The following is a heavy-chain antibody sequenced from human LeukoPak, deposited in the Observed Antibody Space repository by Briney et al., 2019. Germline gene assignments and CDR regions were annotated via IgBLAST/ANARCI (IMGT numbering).Heavy chain of an antibody. J-gene: IGHJ4*02. CDR1: GFTFSSYA. CDR2: ISYDGSNK. Sequence: GGSLRLSCAASGFTFSSYAMHWVRQAPGKGLEWVAVISYDGSNKYYADSVKGRFTISRDNSKNTLYLQMNSLRAEDTAVYYCARAPSRHLIAAPDYWGQGTLVTVSS. V-gene: IGHV3-30-3*01. CDR3: ARAPSRHLIAAPDY. D-gene: IGHD6-13*01.